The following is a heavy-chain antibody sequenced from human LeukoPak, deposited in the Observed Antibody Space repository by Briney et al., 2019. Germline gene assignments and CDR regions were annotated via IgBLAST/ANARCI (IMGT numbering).Heavy chain of an antibody. V-gene: IGHV1-69*06. CDR2: IIPIIGTA. CDR1: GGTFSSYA. D-gene: IGHD3-10*01. Sequence: SVKVSCKASGGTFSSYAISWVRQAPGQGLEWMGGIIPIIGTANYAQKFQGRVTITADKSTSTAYMELSSLRSEDTAVYYCARDRGENYYYYMDVWGKGTTVTVSS. CDR3: ARDRGENYYYYMDV. J-gene: IGHJ6*03.